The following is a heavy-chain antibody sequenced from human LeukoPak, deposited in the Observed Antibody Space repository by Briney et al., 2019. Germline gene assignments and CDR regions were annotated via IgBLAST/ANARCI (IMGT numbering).Heavy chain of an antibody. V-gene: IGHV1-69*01. CDR1: GRTFSSYA. J-gene: IGHJ4*02. D-gene: IGHD6-19*01. Sequence: GSSVKVSCKASGRTFSSYAISWVRQAPGQGLEWMGGIIPIFGTANYAQKFQGRVTITADESTSTAYMELSSLRSEDTAVYYCARGADSSGWSPPDYWGQGTLVTVSS. CDR2: IIPIFGTA. CDR3: ARGADSSGWSPPDY.